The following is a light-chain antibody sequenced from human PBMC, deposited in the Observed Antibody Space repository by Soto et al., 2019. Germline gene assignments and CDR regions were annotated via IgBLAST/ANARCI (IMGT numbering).Light chain of an antibody. Sequence: DIVMTQSPATLSVSPGERATLSCRASQSVSPNLAWYQQKPGQAPRLLIYAASTRATGIPARFSGSGSGTEFTLTINSLQSEDFAVYYCHQYNGWPRTFGQGTKVDI. CDR3: HQYNGWPRT. V-gene: IGKV3-15*01. CDR1: QSVSPN. J-gene: IGKJ1*01. CDR2: AAS.